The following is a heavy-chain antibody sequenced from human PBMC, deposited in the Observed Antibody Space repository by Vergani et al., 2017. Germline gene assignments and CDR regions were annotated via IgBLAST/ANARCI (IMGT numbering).Heavy chain of an antibody. J-gene: IGHJ3*02. V-gene: IGHV3-21*01. CDR1: GFTFSSYS. D-gene: IGHD2-2*01. CDR3: ARDSSMVVVPAALDI. Sequence: EVQLVESGGGLVKPGGSLRLSCAASGFTFSSYSMNWVRQAPGKGLEWVSSISSSSSYIYYGDSVKGRFTISRDNAKNSLYLQMNSLRAEDTAEYFCARDSSMVVVPAALDIWGQGTMVTVSS. CDR2: ISSSSSYI.